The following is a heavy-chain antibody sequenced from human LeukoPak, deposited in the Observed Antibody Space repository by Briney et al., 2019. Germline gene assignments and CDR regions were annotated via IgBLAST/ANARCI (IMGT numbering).Heavy chain of an antibody. CDR3: ARVEVPGAGYCFDY. Sequence: SETLSLTCVVYGGSLSGYYWSWIRQSPGKGLEWIGEINYSGSANYSPSLRSRVTISIDTSKNQFSLNLTSVTAADRAVYYCARVEVPGAGYCFDYWGQGTLVTVSS. J-gene: IGHJ4*02. CDR1: GGSLSGYY. CDR2: INYSGSA. V-gene: IGHV4-34*01. D-gene: IGHD3-3*01.